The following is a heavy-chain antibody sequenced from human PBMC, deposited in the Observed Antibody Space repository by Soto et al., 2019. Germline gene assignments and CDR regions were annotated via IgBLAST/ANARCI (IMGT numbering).Heavy chain of an antibody. CDR2: IIPIFGTA. J-gene: IGHJ4*02. V-gene: IGHV1-69*13. CDR1: GGTFSSYA. D-gene: IGHD6-13*01. CDR3: GRIRDSSTDFDY. Sequence: SVTVSCKASGGTFSSYAIIWVRQAPGQGLEWMGGIIPIFGTANYAQKFQGRVTITADESTSTAYMELSSLRSEDTAVYYCGRIRDSSTDFDYWGQGPLVTV.